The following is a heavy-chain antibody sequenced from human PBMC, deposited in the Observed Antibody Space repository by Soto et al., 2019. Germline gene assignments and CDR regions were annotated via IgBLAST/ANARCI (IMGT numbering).Heavy chain of an antibody. CDR1: GGFGSGYH. V-gene: IGHV4-59*02. CDR3: ASGQVNIWYFDH. CDR2: IYSSGTT. Sequence: QVQLQESGPRLVKPSETLSLTCTVSGGFGSGYHWNWVRQPPGKRLEWIGHIYSSGTTNYNPSLKSRITISIDTSKNQFSLTMNSMTAADTAVYYCASGQVNIWYFDHWGQGTLVTVSS. J-gene: IGHJ4*02.